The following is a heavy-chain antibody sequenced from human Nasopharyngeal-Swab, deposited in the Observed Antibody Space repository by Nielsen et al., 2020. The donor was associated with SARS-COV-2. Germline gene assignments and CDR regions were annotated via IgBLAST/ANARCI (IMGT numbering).Heavy chain of an antibody. J-gene: IGHJ4*02. V-gene: IGHV3-30*18. Sequence: WIRQPPGKGLEWVAVISYDGSNKYYADSVKGRFTISRDNSKNTLYLQMNSLRAEDTAVYYCAKDSVYYWGQGTLGTVSS. CDR3: AKDSVYY. CDR2: ISYDGSNK.